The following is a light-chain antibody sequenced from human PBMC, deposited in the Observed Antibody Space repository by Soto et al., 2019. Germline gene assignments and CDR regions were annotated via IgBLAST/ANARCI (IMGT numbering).Light chain of an antibody. CDR1: PGISRK. V-gene: IGKV1-39*01. J-gene: IGKJ1*01. CDR2: AAS. CDR3: QQSYNRVT. Sequence: DIKVAQSPSSLSAPVGDTXTITCRTSPGISRKLSWYEQRQGKAPKXLIYAASRLQSGVPSRFSASGCGTEFTLTISSLHPDDFASYECQQSYNRVTFGQGTKVDIK.